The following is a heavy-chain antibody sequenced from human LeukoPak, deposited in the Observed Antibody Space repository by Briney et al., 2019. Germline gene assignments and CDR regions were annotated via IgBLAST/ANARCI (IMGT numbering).Heavy chain of an antibody. CDR3: ARGAAGARDFDY. CDR2: INHSGST. Sequence: SETLSLTCAVYGGSFSGYYWSWIRQPLGKGLEWIGEINHSGSTNYNPSLKSRVTISVDTSKNQFSLKLSSVTAADTAVYYCARGAAGARDFDYWGQGTLVTVSS. J-gene: IGHJ4*02. V-gene: IGHV4-34*01. D-gene: IGHD2-15*01. CDR1: GGSFSGYY.